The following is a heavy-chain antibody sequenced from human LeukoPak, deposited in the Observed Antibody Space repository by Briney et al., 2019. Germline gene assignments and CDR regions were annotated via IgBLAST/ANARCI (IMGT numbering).Heavy chain of an antibody. Sequence: GGSLTLSCAASGSTFSRYWMTWVRQSPGKGLEWVANINQDGSEKYYGDSVTGRFTISRDNAENSLFLQMNSLRADDTGVYYCARAREAPANVFPDHWGQGVVVTVSS. J-gene: IGHJ4*02. CDR3: ARAREAPANVFPDH. V-gene: IGHV3-7*01. CDR2: INQDGSEK. CDR1: GSTFSRYW. D-gene: IGHD2-15*01.